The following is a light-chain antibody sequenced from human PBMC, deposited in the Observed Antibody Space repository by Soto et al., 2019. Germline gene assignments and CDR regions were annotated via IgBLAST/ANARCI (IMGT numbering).Light chain of an antibody. V-gene: IGKV1-5*03. CDR3: QQYNNDLIT. CDR2: KAS. J-gene: IGKJ5*01. CDR1: QSISSW. Sequence: DIQMTQFPSTLSASVGDRVTITCRASQSISSWLARYQQKPGKAPKVLIYKASILESGVPSRFSGSGSGTEFTLTISSLQPDDFATYYCQQYNNDLITFGQGTRLEIK.